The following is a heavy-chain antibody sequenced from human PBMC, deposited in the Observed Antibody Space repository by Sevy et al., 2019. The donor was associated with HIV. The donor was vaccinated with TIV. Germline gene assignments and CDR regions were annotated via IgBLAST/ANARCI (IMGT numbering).Heavy chain of an antibody. Sequence: GGSLRLSCAVSGFDVNTGFMSWVRQAPGKGLEWVSVIYKSGNTYYVDAVMGRFTMSRDSGRYTLYLQMTHLRVEDTAMYYCVRSLGGPLNQWGQGTRVTVSS. CDR3: VRSLGGPLNQ. CDR2: IYKSGNT. CDR1: GFDVNTGF. D-gene: IGHD3-16*01. V-gene: IGHV3-53*01. J-gene: IGHJ4*02.